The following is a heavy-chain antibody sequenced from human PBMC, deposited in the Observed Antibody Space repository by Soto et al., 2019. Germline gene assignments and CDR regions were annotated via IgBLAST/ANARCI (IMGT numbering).Heavy chain of an antibody. CDR1: GYTFTSYD. CDR2: MNPNSGNT. Sequence: ASVKVSCKASGYTFTSYDIDWVRQATGQGLEWMGWMNPNSGNTGYAQKFQGRVTMTRNTSISTAYMELSSLRSEDTAVYYCARDFSSSWSGQTANWFDPWGQGTLVTVSS. J-gene: IGHJ5*02. CDR3: ARDFSSSWSGQTANWFDP. D-gene: IGHD6-13*01. V-gene: IGHV1-8*01.